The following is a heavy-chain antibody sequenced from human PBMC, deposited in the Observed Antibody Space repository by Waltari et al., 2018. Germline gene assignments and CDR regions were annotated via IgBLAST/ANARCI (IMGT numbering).Heavy chain of an antibody. CDR3: ARGGTAVYDFWSGNAFDY. CDR2: IYYSGST. D-gene: IGHD3-3*01. V-gene: IGHV4-59*02. CDR1: GGSVRSYY. J-gene: IGHJ4*02. Sequence: QVQLQESGPGLVKPSETLSLPCTVSGGSVRSYYWRWIRQPQGKGLEWIGYIYYSGSTNYNPSLKSRVTISVDTSKNQFSLKLSSVTAADTAVYYCARGGTAVYDFWSGNAFDYWGQGTLVTVSS.